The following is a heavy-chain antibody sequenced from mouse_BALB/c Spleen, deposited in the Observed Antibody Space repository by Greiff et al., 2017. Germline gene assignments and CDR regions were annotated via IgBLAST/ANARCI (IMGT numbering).Heavy chain of an antibody. CDR1: GFTFSSYA. D-gene: IGHD3-3*01. Sequence: EVQRVESGGGLVKPGGSLKLSCAASGFTFSSYAMSWVRQTPEKRLEWVATISSGGSYTYYPDSVKGRFTISRDNAKNTLYLQMSSLRSEDTAMYYCARGDDYWGQGTTLTVSS. CDR3: ARGDDY. V-gene: IGHV5-9-3*01. J-gene: IGHJ2*01. CDR2: ISSGGSYT.